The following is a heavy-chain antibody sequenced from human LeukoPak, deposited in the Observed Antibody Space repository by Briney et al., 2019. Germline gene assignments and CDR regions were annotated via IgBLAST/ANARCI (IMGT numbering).Heavy chain of an antibody. CDR2: INPSGGST. Sequence: ASVKVSCKGSGYTFTSYYMHWVGQAPGQGLEWMGIINPSGGSTSYAQKFQGRVSMTRDMSTSTVYMELSSLRSEDTAVYYCQSQGITGTTGYFDYWGRGTLVSVRS. D-gene: IGHD1-7*01. CDR3: QSQGITGTTGYFDY. V-gene: IGHV1-46*01. CDR1: GYTFTSYY. J-gene: IGHJ4*02.